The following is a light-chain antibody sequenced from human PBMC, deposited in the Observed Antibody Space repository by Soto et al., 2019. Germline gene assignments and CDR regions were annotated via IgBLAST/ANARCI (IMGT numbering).Light chain of an antibody. CDR3: QQYGSSPPYT. V-gene: IGKV3-20*01. CDR1: QSVSSNY. Sequence: EIVLTQSPGTLSLSPGERATLSCRASQSVSSNYLAWYQQKPGQAPSLLIYGASSRATGIPDRFSGSGSGTDFTLTISRLEPEDIAVYYCQQYGSSPPYTFGQGTKLEIK. J-gene: IGKJ2*01. CDR2: GAS.